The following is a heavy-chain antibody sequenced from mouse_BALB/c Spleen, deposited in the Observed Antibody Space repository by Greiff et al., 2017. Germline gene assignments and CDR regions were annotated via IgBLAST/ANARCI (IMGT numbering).Heavy chain of an antibody. V-gene: IGHV3-2*02. CDR2: ISYSGST. Sequence: EVKRQESGPGLVKPSQSLSLICTVTGYSITSDYAWNWIRQFSGNNLEWLGYISYSGSTCYNPSLKSRISITRDPSKNQFFLQFNSVATEDTATYYYATGYYFFAYWGQGTLVTVSA. D-gene: IGHD1-2*01. CDR3: ATGYYFFAY. J-gene: IGHJ3*01. CDR1: GYSITSDYA.